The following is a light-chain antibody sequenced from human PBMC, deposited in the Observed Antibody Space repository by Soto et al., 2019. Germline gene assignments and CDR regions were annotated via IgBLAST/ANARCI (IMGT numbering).Light chain of an antibody. CDR3: QHYGTSRVT. V-gene: IGKV3-20*01. CDR2: GAF. Sequence: EIVLTQSPDTLSLSPGERATLSCRASQSVSNNRLAWYQKRPGQAPSLLIYGAFSRATGVPDRFSGSGSGTDFTLTISSLEPEDFAVYSCQHYGTSRVTFGPGTKVDVK. J-gene: IGKJ3*01. CDR1: QSVSNNR.